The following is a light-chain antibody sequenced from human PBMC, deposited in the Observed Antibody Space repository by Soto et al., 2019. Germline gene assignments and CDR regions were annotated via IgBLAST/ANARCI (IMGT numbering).Light chain of an antibody. CDR2: AAS. Sequence: QMSQSPSSLSASVGDRVTISCRASQYISNYLHWYQQKLGKAPKFLIYAASSLESGVPSRFSGGGSGTDFTLTISNLQPDDFATYLSPQCYYTPLTFVAG. V-gene: IGKV1-39*01. CDR3: PQCYYTPLT. CDR1: QYISNY. J-gene: IGKJ4*01.